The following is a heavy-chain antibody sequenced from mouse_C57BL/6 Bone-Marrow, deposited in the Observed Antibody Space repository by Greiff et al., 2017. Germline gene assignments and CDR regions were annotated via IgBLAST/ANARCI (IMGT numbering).Heavy chain of an antibody. CDR3: ARGGWLHYLDY. D-gene: IGHD2-3*01. V-gene: IGHV1-81*01. Sequence: QVQLKQSGAELARPGASVKLSCKASGYTFTSYGISWVKQRTGQGLEWIGEIYPRSGNTYYNEKFKGKATLTADKSSSTAYMELRSLTSEDSAVYFCARGGWLHYLDYWGQGTTLTVSS. CDR1: GYTFTSYG. CDR2: IYPRSGNT. J-gene: IGHJ2*01.